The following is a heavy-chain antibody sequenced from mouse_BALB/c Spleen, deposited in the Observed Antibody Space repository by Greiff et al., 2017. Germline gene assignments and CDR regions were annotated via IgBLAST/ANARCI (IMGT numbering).Heavy chain of an antibody. V-gene: IGHV5-6-5*01. CDR2: ISSGGST. CDR1: GFTFSSYA. CDR3: AREEGFTYYFDY. Sequence: VQLKESGGGLVKPGGSLKLSCAASGFTFSSYAMSWVRQTPEKRLEWVASISSGGSTYYPDSVKGRFTISRDNARNILYLQMSSLRSEDTAMYYCAREEGFTYYFDYWGQGTTLTVSS. D-gene: IGHD2-12*01. J-gene: IGHJ2*01.